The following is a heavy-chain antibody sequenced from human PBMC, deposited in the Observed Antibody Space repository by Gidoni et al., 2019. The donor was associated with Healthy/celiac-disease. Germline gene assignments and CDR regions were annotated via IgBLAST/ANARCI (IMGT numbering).Heavy chain of an antibody. Sequence: QVQLVESGGGVVQPGRSSRLSCAASGFTFSSYGMHWVRQAPGKGLEWVAVIWYDGSTKYYADSVKGRFTISRDNSKNTLYLQMNSLRAEDTAVYYCAREEMATMSFDYWGQGTLVTVSS. D-gene: IGHD5-12*01. CDR3: AREEMATMSFDY. J-gene: IGHJ4*02. CDR2: IWYDGSTK. CDR1: GFTFSSYG. V-gene: IGHV3-33*01.